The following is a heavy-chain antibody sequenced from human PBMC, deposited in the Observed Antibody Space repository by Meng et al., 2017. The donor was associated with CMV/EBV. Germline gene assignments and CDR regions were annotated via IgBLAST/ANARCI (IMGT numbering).Heavy chain of an antibody. CDR3: TRDDPRTSGRVCAFDI. J-gene: IGHJ3*02. CDR2: ISYDGSNK. CDR1: GFTFSSYA. D-gene: IGHD6-25*01. Sequence: GESLKISCAASGFTFSSYAMHWVRQAPGKGLEWAAVISYDGSNKYYADSVKGRFTSSRDNSKNTLYLQMNSLRAEDTAVYYCTRDDPRTSGRVCAFDIWGQGTMVTVSS. V-gene: IGHV3-30*04.